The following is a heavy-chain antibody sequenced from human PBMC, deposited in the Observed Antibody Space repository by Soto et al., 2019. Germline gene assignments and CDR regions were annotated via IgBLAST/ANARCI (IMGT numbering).Heavy chain of an antibody. V-gene: IGHV3-48*03. Sequence: GGSLRLSCAASGFTFSSYEMNWVRQAPGKGLEWVSYISSSGSTIYYADSVKGRFTISRANAKNSLYLQMNSLRAEDTAVYYCAREIIAAAVHDAFDIWGQWTMVTVSS. D-gene: IGHD6-13*01. CDR1: GFTFSSYE. J-gene: IGHJ3*02. CDR3: AREIIAAAVHDAFDI. CDR2: ISSSGSTI.